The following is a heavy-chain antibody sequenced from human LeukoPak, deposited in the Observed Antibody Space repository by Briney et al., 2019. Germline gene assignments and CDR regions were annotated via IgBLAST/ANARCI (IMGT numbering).Heavy chain of an antibody. CDR1: GFTFSTYN. CDR3: ARDPYSGNYGDYYYYYMDV. D-gene: IGHD1-26*01. CDR2: ITTSSSYI. V-gene: IGHV3-21*06. Sequence: GGSLRLSCEASGFTFSTYNMNWVRHAPGKGLEWISSITTSSSYIYYADSVKGRFTISRDNAKNSLYLQMNSLSPDDTAVYFCARDPYSGNYGDYYYYYMDVWGKGTTVTISS. J-gene: IGHJ6*03.